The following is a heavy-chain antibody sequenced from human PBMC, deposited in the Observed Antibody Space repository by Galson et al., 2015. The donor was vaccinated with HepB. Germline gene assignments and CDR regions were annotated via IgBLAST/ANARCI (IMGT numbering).Heavy chain of an antibody. Sequence: QSGAEVNKPGESLRISCKASGGTFSSLAISWVRQAPGQGLEWMGGIIPVFATASYAQNFQGRVTISADEATTAVHMELSGMRSEDTALYYCARWGGQVPVHSANSGTNWPLDYWGQGTLVTVPS. J-gene: IGHJ4*02. CDR2: IIPVFATA. CDR1: GGTFSSLA. V-gene: IGHV1-69*01. CDR3: ARWGGQVPVHSANSGTNWPLDY. D-gene: IGHD1/OR15-1a*01.